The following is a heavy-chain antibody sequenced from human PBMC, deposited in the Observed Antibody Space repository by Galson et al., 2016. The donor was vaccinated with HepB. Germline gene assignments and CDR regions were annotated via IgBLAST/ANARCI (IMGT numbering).Heavy chain of an antibody. D-gene: IGHD2-2*01. V-gene: IGHV3-21*01. CDR2: ISSSSSYI. Sequence: SLRLSCAASGFTFSYYSMNWVRQAPGKGLEWVSFISSSSSYIYYADSVKGRFTISRDNAKNSLYLQMNSLRAEDTAVYYCARVLPAADSYYYYRMDVWGKGTTVTVSS. CDR3: ARVLPAADSYYYYRMDV. CDR1: GFTFSYYS. J-gene: IGHJ6*04.